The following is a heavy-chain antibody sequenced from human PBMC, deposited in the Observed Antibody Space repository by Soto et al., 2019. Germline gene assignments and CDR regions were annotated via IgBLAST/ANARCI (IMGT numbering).Heavy chain of an antibody. CDR2: IYFSGSA. CDR1: GGSITSYY. J-gene: IGHJ4*02. CDR3: ARLQYYFDY. V-gene: IGHV4-59*01. Sequence: SETLSLTCTVSGGSITSYYWSWIRQPPGKGLEWIGYIYFSGSANYNPSLKSRVTISVDTSKNQFSLKLSSVTAADTAVYYCARLQYYFDYWGQGTLVTVSS.